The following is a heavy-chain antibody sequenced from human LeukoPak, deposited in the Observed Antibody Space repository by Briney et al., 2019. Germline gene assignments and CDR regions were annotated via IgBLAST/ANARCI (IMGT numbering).Heavy chain of an antibody. CDR3: ARDQIPEPYCSSTSCLPFDY. D-gene: IGHD2-2*01. CDR1: GFTFSSYS. V-gene: IGHV3-21*01. Sequence: GGSLRLSCAASGFTFSSYSMNWVRQAPGEGLEWVSSISSSSSYIYYADSVKGRFTISRDNAKNSLYLQMNSLRAEDTAVYYCARDQIPEPYCSSTSCLPFDYWGQGTLVTVSS. J-gene: IGHJ4*02. CDR2: ISSSSSYI.